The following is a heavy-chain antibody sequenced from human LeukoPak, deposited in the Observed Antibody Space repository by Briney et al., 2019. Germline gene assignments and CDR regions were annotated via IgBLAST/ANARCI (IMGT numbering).Heavy chain of an antibody. CDR3: ARAGYCSGGSCYGSDY. J-gene: IGHJ4*02. CDR2: ISRSRSTI. D-gene: IGHD2-15*01. V-gene: IGHV3-48*03. CDR1: GFTFSSYE. Sequence: PGGSLRLSCTASGFTFSSYEMNWVRQAPGKGLEWVSYISRSRSTIYYADSVNGRFTISRDNANNSLYLQMNSPRAEDTAVYYCARAGYCSGGSCYGSDYWGQGTLVSVSS.